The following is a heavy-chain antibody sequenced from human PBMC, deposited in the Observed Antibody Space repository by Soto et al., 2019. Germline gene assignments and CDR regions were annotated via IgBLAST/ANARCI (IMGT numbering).Heavy chain of an antibody. J-gene: IGHJ6*02. D-gene: IGHD3-9*01. CDR3: ARGIRVGYYDILTGYYPSDPYYYYGMDV. Sequence: SETLSLTCTVSGGSIISGDYYWSWIRQPPGKGLEWIGYIYYSGSTNYNPSLKSRVTISVDTSKNQFSLKLSSVTAADTAVYYCARGIRVGYYDILTGYYPSDPYYYYGMDVWVQGTTVTVSS. V-gene: IGHV4-61*08. CDR2: IYYSGST. CDR1: GGSIISGDYY.